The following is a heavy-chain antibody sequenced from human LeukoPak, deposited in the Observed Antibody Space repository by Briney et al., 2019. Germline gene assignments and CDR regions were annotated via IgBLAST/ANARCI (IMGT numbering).Heavy chain of an antibody. CDR1: GGTFSSYA. CDR2: IIPIFGTA. J-gene: IGHJ4*02. V-gene: IGHV1-69*05. D-gene: IGHD3-10*01. CDR3: ARGYGSGSYYFDY. Sequence: GASVKVSCKASGGTFSSYAISWVRQAPGQGLEWMGGIIPIFGTANYAQKFQGRVTITTDESTSTAYMELSRLRSEDTAVYYCARGYGSGSYYFDYWGQGTLVTVSS.